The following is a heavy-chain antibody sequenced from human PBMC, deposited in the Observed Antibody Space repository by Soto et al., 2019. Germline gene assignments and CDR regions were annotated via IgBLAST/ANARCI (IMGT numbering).Heavy chain of an antibody. CDR3: ARDLGGHTKEAFSHYYGMDV. J-gene: IGHJ6*02. CDR2: IVPIFGTP. V-gene: IGHV1-69*06. CDR1: GGPLIGYV. Sequence: SVKVACKASGGPLIGYVIGWVRQAPGQGLEWMGGIVPIFGTPNYAQKFQGRVTITADKSANTGYMELSSLRSDDTAVYYCARDLGGHTKEAFSHYYGMDVCGQGTTVTVSS. D-gene: IGHD3-3*01.